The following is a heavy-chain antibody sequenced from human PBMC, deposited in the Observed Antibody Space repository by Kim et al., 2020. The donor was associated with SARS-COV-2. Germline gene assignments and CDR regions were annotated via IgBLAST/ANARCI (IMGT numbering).Heavy chain of an antibody. J-gene: IGHJ4*02. D-gene: IGHD6-19*01. Sequence: YYADSVTGRFTTSRDKSKSTLYLQMNSLRAEDTAVYYCAKDEDSSGWYDYWGQGTLVTVSS. V-gene: IGHV3-23*01. CDR3: AKDEDSSGWYDY.